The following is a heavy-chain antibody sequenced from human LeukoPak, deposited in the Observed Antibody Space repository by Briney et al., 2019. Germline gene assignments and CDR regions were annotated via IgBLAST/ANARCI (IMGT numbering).Heavy chain of an antibody. CDR2: IRSSSSTI. CDR1: GFTFSSYS. CDR3: AREADYGDYAGDEYRFDP. V-gene: IGHV3-48*01. D-gene: IGHD4-17*01. J-gene: IGHJ5*02. Sequence: TGGSLRLSCAASGFTFSSYSMNWVRQAPGKGLEWVSYIRSSSSTIYYADSVKGRFTISTDNANNSLYLQMNSLRAEDTAVYYCAREADYGDYAGDEYRFDPWGQGTLVTVSS.